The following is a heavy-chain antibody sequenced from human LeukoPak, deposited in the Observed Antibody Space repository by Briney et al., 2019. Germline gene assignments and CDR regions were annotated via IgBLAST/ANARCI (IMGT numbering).Heavy chain of an antibody. CDR1: GYSFTNYW. Sequence: GESLKISCKGSGYSFTNYWIGWVRQMPGKGLEWMGIIYPGDSDTRYSPSFQGQVTISADKSISTAYLQWSSLKASDTAMYYCASRPYYCSGGSCFDYWGQGTLVTVSS. D-gene: IGHD2-15*01. CDR2: IYPGDSDT. J-gene: IGHJ4*02. V-gene: IGHV5-51*01. CDR3: ASRPYYCSGGSCFDY.